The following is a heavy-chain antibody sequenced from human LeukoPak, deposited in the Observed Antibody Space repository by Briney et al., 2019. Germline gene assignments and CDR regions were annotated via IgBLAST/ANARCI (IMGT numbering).Heavy chain of an antibody. D-gene: IGHD6-6*01. J-gene: IGHJ4*02. CDR1: GFTFSSYA. Sequence: GGSLRLSCAASGFTFSSYAMNWVRQAPGKGLEWVSTVTGDGGVTDYTDSVRGRFTISRDNSKNTLYLQMNSLRTEDTAMYYCAKGSLIVGRPTCDFWGQGTLVTVSS. V-gene: IGHV3-23*01. CDR3: AKGSLIVGRPTCDF. CDR2: VTGDGGVT.